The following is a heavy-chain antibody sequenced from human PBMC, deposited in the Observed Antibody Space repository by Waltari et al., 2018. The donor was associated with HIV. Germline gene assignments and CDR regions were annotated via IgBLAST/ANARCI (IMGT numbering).Heavy chain of an antibody. CDR2: ISPTGDST. J-gene: IGHJ4*02. CDR1: GFTFSDYS. Sequence: EVQLLESGGGLVQPGGSMCISCAASGFTFSDYSMSWVRQDPGKGLEWVSAISPTGDSTSDADSVKGRFTISRDNSKNTVYLQMNSLRAEDTAIYYCAKKGHLSGGNWKRDYFDYWGQGTLVTVSS. V-gene: IGHV3-23*01. D-gene: IGHD2-15*01. CDR3: AKKGHLSGGNWKRDYFDY.